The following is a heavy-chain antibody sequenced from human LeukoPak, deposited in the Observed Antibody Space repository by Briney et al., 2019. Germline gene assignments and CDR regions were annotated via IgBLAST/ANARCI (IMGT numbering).Heavy chain of an antibody. Sequence: ASVKVSCKASGYTFTRYYMHWVRQAPGQGLEWMGWINPNSGGTNYAQKFQGRVTMTRDTSISTAYMELSRLRSDDTAVYYCARKYCSGGSCHRLDYWYFDLWGRGTLVTVSS. D-gene: IGHD2-15*01. J-gene: IGHJ2*01. CDR2: INPNSGGT. CDR3: ARKYCSGGSCHRLDYWYFDL. V-gene: IGHV1-2*02. CDR1: GYTFTRYY.